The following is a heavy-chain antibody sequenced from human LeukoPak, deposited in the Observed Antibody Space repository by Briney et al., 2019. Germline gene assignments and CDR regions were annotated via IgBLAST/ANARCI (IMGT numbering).Heavy chain of an antibody. D-gene: IGHD2-21*02. CDR1: GFTFSSYW. Sequence: AGGSLRLSCAASGFTFSSYWMSWVRQAPGKGLEWVANIKQDGSEKYYVDSVKGRFTISRDNAKNSLYLQMNSLRAEDTAVYYCARWSPRLLWDAFDIWGQGTMVTVSS. CDR2: IKQDGSEK. V-gene: IGHV3-7*01. J-gene: IGHJ3*02. CDR3: ARWSPRLLWDAFDI.